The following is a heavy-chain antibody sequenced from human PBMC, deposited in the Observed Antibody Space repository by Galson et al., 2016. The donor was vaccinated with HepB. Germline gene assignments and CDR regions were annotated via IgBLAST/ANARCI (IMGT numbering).Heavy chain of an antibody. CDR3: ARAAGPPNWLDP. V-gene: IGHV3-30*19. Sequence: SLRLSCAASGFPFHSYGMHWVRQAPGRGLEWVALIWYDGTNEHYADSVKGRFAISRDNSNNTLHLHMNSLRVEDTAMYYCARAAGPPNWLDPWGQGTLVTVSS. J-gene: IGHJ5*02. CDR1: GFPFHSYG. D-gene: IGHD6-19*01. CDR2: IWYDGTNE.